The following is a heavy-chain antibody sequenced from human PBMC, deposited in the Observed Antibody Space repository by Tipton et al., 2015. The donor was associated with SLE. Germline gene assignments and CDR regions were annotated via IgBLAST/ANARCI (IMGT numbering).Heavy chain of an antibody. CDR2: IYYSGRA. V-gene: IGHV4-31*02. D-gene: IGHD3-3*01. Sequence: LRLSCVASGFTFSDYTMHWIRQNPERGLEWIGYIYYSGRAYYNPSLRSRLSISLDTSKNHFSLTLSSVTAADTALYFCARDPALRFVEWITPRGAFDPWGQGILVTVSS. CDR3: ARDPALRFVEWITPRGAFDP. CDR1: GFTFSDYT. J-gene: IGHJ5*02.